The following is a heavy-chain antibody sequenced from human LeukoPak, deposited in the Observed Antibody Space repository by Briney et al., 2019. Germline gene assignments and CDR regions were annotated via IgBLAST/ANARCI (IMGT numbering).Heavy chain of an antibody. CDR2: ISSSGSTI. D-gene: IGHD4-17*01. V-gene: IGHV3-11*01. CDR3: AREQPYGDNGGWFDP. Sequence: GGSLRLSCAASGFTFSDYYMSWIRQAPGKGLEWVSYISSSGSTIYYADSVKGRFTISRDNAKNSLYLQMNSLRAEDMAVYYRAREQPYGDNGGWFDPWGQGTLVTVSS. J-gene: IGHJ5*02. CDR1: GFTFSDYY.